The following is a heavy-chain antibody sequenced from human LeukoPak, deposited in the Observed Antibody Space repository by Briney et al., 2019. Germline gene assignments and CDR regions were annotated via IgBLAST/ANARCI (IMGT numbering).Heavy chain of an antibody. CDR2: ISYDGRKK. J-gene: IGHJ6*03. Sequence: GGSLRLSCAASRFTFSNNAIHWVRQAPGKGLEWVAVISYDGRKKFYADSVKGRFTISRDNSKNTLYLQMNSLRAEDTAVYFCARGGTLAPHSQQYNYMDVWGKGTTVTVSS. V-gene: IGHV3-30*04. CDR3: ARGGTLAPHSQQYNYMDV. D-gene: IGHD3-16*01. CDR1: RFTFSNNA.